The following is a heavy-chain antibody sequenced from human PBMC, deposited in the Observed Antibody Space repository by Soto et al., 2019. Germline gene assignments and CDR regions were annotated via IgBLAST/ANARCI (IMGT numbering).Heavy chain of an antibody. D-gene: IGHD1-1*01. CDR3: ARVGGNWNDDYFDY. Sequence: QVQLVQSGAEVKKPGASVKVSCKASGYTFSDHDINWVRQASGQGPEWLGWMNPNGGDTGYAQNFQGRVTMTRDTSKRTAYMELSSLRSEDTAVYYCARVGGNWNDDYFDYWGQGTLVTVSS. J-gene: IGHJ4*02. V-gene: IGHV1-8*01. CDR1: GYTFSDHD. CDR2: MNPNGGDT.